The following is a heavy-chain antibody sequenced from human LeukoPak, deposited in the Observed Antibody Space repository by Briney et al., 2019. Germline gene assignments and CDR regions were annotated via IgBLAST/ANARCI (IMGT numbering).Heavy chain of an antibody. J-gene: IGHJ6*02. D-gene: IGHD6-19*01. V-gene: IGHV1-3*01. CDR2: INAGNGNT. CDR3: ARGIAVADSYYYYGMDV. CDR1: GYTFTSYA. Sequence: ASVKVSCKASGYTFTSYAMHWVRQAPGQRLEWMGWINAGNGNTKYSQKFQGRVTITRDTSASTAYMELSSLRSEDTAVYYCARGIAVADSYYYYGMDVWGQGITVTVSS.